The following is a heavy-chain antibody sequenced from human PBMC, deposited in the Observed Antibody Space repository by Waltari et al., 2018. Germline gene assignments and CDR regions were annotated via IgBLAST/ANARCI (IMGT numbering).Heavy chain of an antibody. Sequence: QVQLVQSGAEVKKPGASVKVSCKASGYTFTSYAMHWVRQAPGQRLEWMGWINAGNGNPKYSQKFQGRVTITRDTSASTAYMGLSSLRSEDTAVYYCARDREGLQLWLQGYFDYWGQGTLVTVSS. CDR3: ARDREGLQLWLQGYFDY. J-gene: IGHJ4*02. D-gene: IGHD5-18*01. V-gene: IGHV1-3*01. CDR2: INAGNGNP. CDR1: GYTFTSYA.